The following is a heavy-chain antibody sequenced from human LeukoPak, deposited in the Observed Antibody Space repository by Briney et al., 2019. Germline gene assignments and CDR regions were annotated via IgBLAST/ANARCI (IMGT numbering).Heavy chain of an antibody. Sequence: GGSLRLSCAASGLTFSRYSMNWVRQAPGKGLEWVSSISSSSNYIYYADSVKGRFTISRDNAKNSLYLQMNSLRAEDTAVYYCAREGGSSWDNWFDPWGQGTLVTVSS. J-gene: IGHJ5*02. D-gene: IGHD6-13*01. CDR2: ISSSSNYI. CDR1: GLTFSRYS. CDR3: AREGGSSWDNWFDP. V-gene: IGHV3-21*01.